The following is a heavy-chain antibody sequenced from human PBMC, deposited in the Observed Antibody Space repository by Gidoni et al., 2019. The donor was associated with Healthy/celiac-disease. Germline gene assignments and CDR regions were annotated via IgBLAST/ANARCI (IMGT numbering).Heavy chain of an antibody. D-gene: IGHD2-15*01. V-gene: IGHV4-39*01. CDR2: IYYSGST. J-gene: IGHJ3*02. CDR1: GGSISSSSYY. CDR3: AGGTCSGGSCYSGVYAFDI. Sequence: QLQLQESGPGLVKPSETLSLPCTVSGGSISSSSYYWGWIRQPPGKGLEWIGSIYYSGSTYYIPSLKSRVTIAVDTSKNQFSLKLSSVTAADTAVYYCAGGTCSGGSCYSGVYAFDIWGQGTMVTVSS.